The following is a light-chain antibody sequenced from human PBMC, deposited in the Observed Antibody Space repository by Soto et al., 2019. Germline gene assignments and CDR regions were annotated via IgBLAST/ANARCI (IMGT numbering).Light chain of an antibody. V-gene: IGLV2-18*02. CDR2: EVT. CDR1: SSDIATYNR. J-gene: IGLJ2*01. Sequence: QSALTQPPSVSGSPGQSVTISCTGTSSDIATYNRVSWYQQPPGTAPKLMIYEVTNRPSGVPDRFSGSKSGNTASLTISGLQAEDEADYYCSSFTSDSTLVFGGGTKLTVL. CDR3: SSFTSDSTLV.